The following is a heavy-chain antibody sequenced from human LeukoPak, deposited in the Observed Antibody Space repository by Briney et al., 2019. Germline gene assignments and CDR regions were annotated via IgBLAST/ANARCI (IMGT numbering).Heavy chain of an antibody. CDR3: ARGREHYGSGSFSFDY. V-gene: IGHV4-59*01. CDR1: GGSISSYY. J-gene: IGHJ4*02. D-gene: IGHD3-10*01. CDR2: IYYSGST. Sequence: PSETLSLTCTVSGGSISSYYWSWIRQPPGKGLEWIGYIYYSGSTYYNPSLKSRVTISVDTSKNQFSLKLSSVTAADTAVYYCARGREHYGSGSFSFDYWGQGTLVTVSS.